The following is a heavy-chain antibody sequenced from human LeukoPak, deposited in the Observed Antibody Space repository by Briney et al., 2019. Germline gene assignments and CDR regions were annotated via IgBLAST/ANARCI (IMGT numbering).Heavy chain of an antibody. CDR3: TGPGEYSSSSVIDY. V-gene: IGHV3-15*01. CDR2: IKSKTDGGTA. D-gene: IGHD6-6*01. J-gene: IGHJ4*02. Sequence: GGSLRLSCAASGFTFSNAWMSWVRQAPGKGLEWVGRIKSKTDGGTADYAAPVKGRFTISRDDSKNTLYLQMNSLKTEDTAVYHCTGPGEYSSSSVIDYWGQGTLVTVSS. CDR1: GFTFSNAW.